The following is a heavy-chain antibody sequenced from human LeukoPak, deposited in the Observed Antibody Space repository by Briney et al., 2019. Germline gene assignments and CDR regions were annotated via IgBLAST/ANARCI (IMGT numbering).Heavy chain of an antibody. CDR2: MNPNSGNT. Sequence: ASVKVSCKASGYTFTSYDINWVRQATGQGLEWMGWMNPNSGNTGYAQKFQGRVTMTRNTSISTAYMELSSLRSEDTAAYYCARGVRRRDGYNLGYWGQGTLVTVSS. J-gene: IGHJ4*02. V-gene: IGHV1-8*01. D-gene: IGHD5-24*01. CDR3: ARGVRRRDGYNLGY. CDR1: GYTFTSYD.